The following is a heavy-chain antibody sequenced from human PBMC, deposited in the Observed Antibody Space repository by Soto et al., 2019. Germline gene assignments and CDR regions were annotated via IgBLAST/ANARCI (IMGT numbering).Heavy chain of an antibody. Sequence: GGSLRLSCAASGFTFSSYAMSWVRQAPGKGLEWVSAISGSGGSTYYADSVKSRFTISRDNSKNTLYLQMNSLRAEDTAVYYCAKDKSRGPYYFDYWGQGTLVTVSS. CDR1: GFTFSSYA. J-gene: IGHJ4*02. D-gene: IGHD1-26*01. CDR3: AKDKSRGPYYFDY. CDR2: ISGSGGST. V-gene: IGHV3-23*01.